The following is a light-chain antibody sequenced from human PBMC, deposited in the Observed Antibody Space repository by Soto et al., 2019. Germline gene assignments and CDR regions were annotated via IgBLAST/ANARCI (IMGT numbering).Light chain of an antibody. Sequence: QSVLTQPASVSGSPGQSITIYCTGSSSDIGHYDYVSWHQQHPGKAPKLMIYHVTYRPTGVSNRYSGSKSGNSASLTISGLQADDEADYYCCSLTTSHTYVFGSGTKLTVL. CDR3: CSLTTSHTYV. V-gene: IGLV2-14*03. J-gene: IGLJ1*01. CDR2: HVT. CDR1: SSDIGHYDY.